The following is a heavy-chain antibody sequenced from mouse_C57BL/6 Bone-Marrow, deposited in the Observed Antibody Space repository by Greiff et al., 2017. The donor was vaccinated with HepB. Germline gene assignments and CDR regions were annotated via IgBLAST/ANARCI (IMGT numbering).Heavy chain of an antibody. CDR1: GYTFTDYY. D-gene: IGHD1-1*01. J-gene: IGHJ2*01. V-gene: IGHV1-26*01. CDR2: INPNNGGT. CDR3: ARWGRITTVVDYVDY. Sequence: EVKVVESGPELVKPGASVKISCKASGYTFTDYYMNWVKQSHGKSLEWIGDINPNNGGTSYNHKFKGKATLTVDKSSRKAYMELRSLTSEDSAVYYGARWGRITTVVDYVDYWGQGTTLTVSS.